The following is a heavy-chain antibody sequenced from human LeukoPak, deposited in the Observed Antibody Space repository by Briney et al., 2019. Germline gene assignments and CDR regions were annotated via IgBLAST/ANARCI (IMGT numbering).Heavy chain of an antibody. CDR3: AKVGSGWSNPYFSYYMDV. D-gene: IGHD6-19*01. Sequence: PGGSLRLSCAASGFTFNSYAMHWVRQAPGKGLEWVAFIRYDGTNKYYADSVTGRFTISRDDSKSTLFLQMNSLRGEDTAVYYSAKVGSGWSNPYFSYYMDVWGNGTTVIVSS. CDR2: IRYDGTNK. V-gene: IGHV3-30*02. CDR1: GFTFNSYA. J-gene: IGHJ6*03.